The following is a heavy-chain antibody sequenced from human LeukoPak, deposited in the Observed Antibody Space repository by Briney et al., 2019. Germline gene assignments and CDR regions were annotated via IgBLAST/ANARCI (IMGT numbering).Heavy chain of an antibody. V-gene: IGHV3-43D*03. CDR1: GFKFDDYG. D-gene: IGHD1-26*01. CDR2: ISWDGDTT. Sequence: GGSLRLSCAASGFKFDDYGMHWVRQAPGKGLEWVSPISWDGDTTYYADSVKGRFTISRDNSKNSLDLQMNSLRAEDTALYYCAKDVGATYPYYFDYWGQGTLATVSS. CDR3: AKDVGATYPYYFDY. J-gene: IGHJ4*02.